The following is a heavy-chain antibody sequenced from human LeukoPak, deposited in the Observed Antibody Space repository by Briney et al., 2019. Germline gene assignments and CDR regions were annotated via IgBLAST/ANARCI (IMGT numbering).Heavy chain of an antibody. CDR1: GGSINNYC. V-gene: IGHV4-4*08. Sequence: PSETLSLTCTVSGGSINNYCWSWGRHPPGKGREWIGYIYTTGRTDYNPYFKSRVTMSVDTSKNQLSMELKFLTAADTAVYYCATSYDAKTAPYDLWGQGTLVSVSS. CDR3: ATSYDAKTAPYDL. CDR2: IYTTGRT. D-gene: IGHD3-3*01. J-gene: IGHJ5*02.